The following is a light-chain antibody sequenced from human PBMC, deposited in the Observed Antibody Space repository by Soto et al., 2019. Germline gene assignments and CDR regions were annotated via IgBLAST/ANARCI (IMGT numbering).Light chain of an antibody. CDR3: QSYDSSLSGSRV. J-gene: IGLJ2*01. Sequence: QAVVTQPPSVSGAPGQRVTISCTGSSSNIGAGYDVHWYQQHPGTAPKLLIYGNINRPSGVPDRFSGSKSGTSASLAITGLQAEDEADYYCQSYDSSLSGSRVFGGGTKLTVL. CDR2: GNI. V-gene: IGLV1-40*01. CDR1: SSNIGAGYD.